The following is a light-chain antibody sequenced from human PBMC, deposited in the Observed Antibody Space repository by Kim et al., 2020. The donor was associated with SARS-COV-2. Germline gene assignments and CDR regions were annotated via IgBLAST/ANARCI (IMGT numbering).Light chain of an antibody. Sequence: APGERATLYCRASQSVSSSYLAWYQQKPGQAPRLLIYAASSRATGIPDRFSGSGSGTDFTLTISRLEPEDFAVYYCQQYGSSPWTFGQGTKVDIK. CDR3: QQYGSSPWT. CDR1: QSVSSSY. CDR2: AAS. V-gene: IGKV3-20*01. J-gene: IGKJ1*01.